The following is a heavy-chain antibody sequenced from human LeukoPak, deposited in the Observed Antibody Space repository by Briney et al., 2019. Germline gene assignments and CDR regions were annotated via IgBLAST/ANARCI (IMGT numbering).Heavy chain of an antibody. D-gene: IGHD2-2*01. Sequence: GGSLRLSCAASAFTVSSDYMSWVRQAPGKGLEWVANIKQDGSEKYYVDSVKGRFTISRDNAKNSLYLQMNSLRAEDTAVYYCARGGVVPAATRYWGQGTLVTVSS. CDR3: ARGGVVPAATRY. CDR2: IKQDGSEK. V-gene: IGHV3-7*01. CDR1: AFTVSSDY. J-gene: IGHJ4*02.